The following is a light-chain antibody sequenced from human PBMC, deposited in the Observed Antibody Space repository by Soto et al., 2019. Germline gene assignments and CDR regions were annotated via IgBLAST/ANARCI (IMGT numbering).Light chain of an antibody. V-gene: IGKV3-11*01. J-gene: IGKJ4*01. CDR3: QQRSNWPLT. CDR2: DAS. CDR1: QSVSSF. Sequence: EIVLTQSPATLSLSPGERATLSCRASQSVSSFLAWYQQKPGQAPRLLIYDASDTATSIPTRFSGSGSGTDFTLTISSLEPEDFAVYYCQQRSNWPLTFGGGTKVEMK.